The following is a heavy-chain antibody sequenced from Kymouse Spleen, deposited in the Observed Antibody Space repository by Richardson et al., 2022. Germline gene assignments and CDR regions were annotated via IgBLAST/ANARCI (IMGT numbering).Heavy chain of an antibody. CDR3: ARQGYDILTGYYAFDI. V-gene: IGHV4-39*01. CDR2: IYYSGST. Sequence: QLQLQESGPGLVKPSETLSLTCTVSGGSISSSSYYWGWIRQPPGKGLEWIGSIYYSGSTYYNPSLKSRVTISVDTSKNQFSLKLSSVTAADTAVYYCARQGYDILTGYYAFDIWGQGTMVTVSS. CDR1: GGSISSSSYY. D-gene: IGHD3-9*01. J-gene: IGHJ3*02.